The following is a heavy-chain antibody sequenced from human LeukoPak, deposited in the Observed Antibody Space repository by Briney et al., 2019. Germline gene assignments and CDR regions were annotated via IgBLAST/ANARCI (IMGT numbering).Heavy chain of an antibody. J-gene: IGHJ6*03. CDR2: IKQDGSEK. CDR1: GFTFSSYW. Sequence: GGSLRLSCAASGFTFSSYWMSWVRQAPGKGLEWVANIKQDGSEKYYVDSVKGRFTISRDNAKNSLYLQMNSLRAEDTAVYYCARDLWGWYYYYYMDVWGKGTMVTVSS. V-gene: IGHV3-7*01. D-gene: IGHD6-19*01. CDR3: ARDLWGWYYYYYMDV.